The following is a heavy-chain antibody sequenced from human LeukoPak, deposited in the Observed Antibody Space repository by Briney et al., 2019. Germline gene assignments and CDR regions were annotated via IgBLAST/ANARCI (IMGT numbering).Heavy chain of an antibody. CDR1: GGTFSSYA. D-gene: IGHD6-13*01. Sequence: SVKVSCKASGGTFSSYAISWVRQAPGQGLEWMGGIIPIFGTANYAQKFQGRVTITADESTSTAYMELSSLRSEDTAVYYCARDLGSSAVFDYWGQGTLVTVSS. CDR3: ARDLGSSAVFDY. J-gene: IGHJ4*02. V-gene: IGHV1-69*13. CDR2: IIPIFGTA.